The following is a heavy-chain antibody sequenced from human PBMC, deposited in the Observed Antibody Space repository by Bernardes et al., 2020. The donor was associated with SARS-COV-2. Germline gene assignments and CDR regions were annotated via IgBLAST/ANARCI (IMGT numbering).Heavy chain of an antibody. V-gene: IGHV5-51*01. D-gene: IGHD3-22*01. Sequence: GESLKISCKASGYSFTTYWIGWVRQMPGKGLECMGIIYPGDSHTRYSPSFQGQVTISADKSITTAYLQWSSLKASDTAMYYCARVTYYSDSSSYRWFDPWGQGTLVTVSS. CDR3: ARVTYYSDSSSYRWFDP. CDR2: IYPGDSHT. J-gene: IGHJ5*02. CDR1: GYSFTTYW.